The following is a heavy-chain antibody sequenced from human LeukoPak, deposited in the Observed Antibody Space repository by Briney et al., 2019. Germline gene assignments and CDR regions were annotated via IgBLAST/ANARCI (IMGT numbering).Heavy chain of an antibody. V-gene: IGHV1-2*02. CDR1: GYTFTSYD. D-gene: IGHD3-3*01. J-gene: IGHJ4*02. CDR2: INPNSGGT. Sequence: GASVKVSCKASGYTFTSYDINWVRQATGQGLEWMGWINPNSGGTNYAQKFQGRVTMTRDTSISTAYMELSRLRSDDTAVYYCARGQRITIFGVAIHYWGQGTLVTVSS. CDR3: ARGQRITIFGVAIHY.